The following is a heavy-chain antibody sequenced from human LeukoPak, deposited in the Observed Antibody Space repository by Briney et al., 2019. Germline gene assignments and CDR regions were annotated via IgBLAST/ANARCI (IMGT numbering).Heavy chain of an antibody. CDR3: ARTGSGYYCGSGSYYTFDY. J-gene: IGHJ4*02. D-gene: IGHD3-10*01. Sequence: PSETLSLTCAVYGGSFSGYYWSWIRQPPGKGLEWIGEINHSGSTNYNPSLKSRVTISVDTSKNQFSLKLSSVTAADTAVYYCARTGSGYYCGSGSYYTFDYWGQGTLVTVSS. V-gene: IGHV4-34*01. CDR2: INHSGST. CDR1: GGSFSGYY.